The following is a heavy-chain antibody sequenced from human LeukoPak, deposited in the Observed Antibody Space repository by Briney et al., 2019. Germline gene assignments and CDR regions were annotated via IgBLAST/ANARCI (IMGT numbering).Heavy chain of an antibody. CDR3: ARGPGLATIWSRYYMDV. V-gene: IGHV1-69*13. Sequence: ASVKVSCKASGGTFSSYGISWVRQAPGQGLEWMGGIIPIFGTPNYAQKFQGRVTITADESTSTAYMELSSLRSEDTAVYYCARGPGLATIWSRYYMDVWGKGTTATISS. CDR1: GGTFSSYG. D-gene: IGHD5-12*01. CDR2: IIPIFGTP. J-gene: IGHJ6*03.